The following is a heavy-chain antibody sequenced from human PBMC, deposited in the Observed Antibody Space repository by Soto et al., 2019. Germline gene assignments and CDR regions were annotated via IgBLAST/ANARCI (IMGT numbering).Heavy chain of an antibody. D-gene: IGHD6-19*01. CDR2: IIPIFGTA. CDR3: ARALDSSGWYEGLSIL. CDR1: GYTFSSYA. V-gene: IGHV1-69*13. J-gene: IGHJ6*02. Sequence: GASVKVSCKASGYTFSSYAISWVRQAPGQGLEWMGGIIPIFGTANYAQKFQGRVTITADESTSTAYMELSSLRSEDTAVYYCARALDSSGWYEGLSILWGQGTTVTVSS.